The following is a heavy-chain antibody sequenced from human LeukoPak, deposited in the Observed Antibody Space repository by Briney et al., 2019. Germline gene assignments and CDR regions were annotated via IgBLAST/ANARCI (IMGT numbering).Heavy chain of an antibody. Sequence: GGSLRLSCAASGFTFSSYDMHWVRQATGKGLEWVSAIGTAGDTYYPGSVKGRFTISRENAKNSLYLQMNGLRAGDAAVYYCARVQLYYDFWGMDVWGQGTTVTVSS. CDR2: IGTAGDT. V-gene: IGHV3-13*01. D-gene: IGHD3-3*01. J-gene: IGHJ6*02. CDR3: ARVQLYYDFWGMDV. CDR1: GFTFSSYD.